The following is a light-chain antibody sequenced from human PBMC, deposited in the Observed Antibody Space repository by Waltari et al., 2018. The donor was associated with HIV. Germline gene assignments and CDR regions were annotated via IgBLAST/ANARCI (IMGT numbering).Light chain of an antibody. CDR2: RNN. CDR3: ATWDDSLSGVV. V-gene: IGLV1-47*01. CDR1: SSTIGNYS. J-gene: IGLJ2*01. Sequence: QSVLTQPPSESATPGQRVTISCSGSSSTIGNYSVYWYQQLPGATPKVLIFRNNRRPSGFPDRFSGSKSGTSASLAISGLRSEDEADYYCATWDDSLSGVVFGGGTKLTVL.